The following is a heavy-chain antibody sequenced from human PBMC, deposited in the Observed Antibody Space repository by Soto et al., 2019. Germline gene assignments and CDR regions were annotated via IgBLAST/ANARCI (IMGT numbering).Heavy chain of an antibody. Sequence: QVQLVQSGAEVKKPGASVKVFCMASGYNFANYYMHWVRQAPGQGPEWMGIIDPDGGSTSYAQKFQGRVSMTSDTSTSTVYMELSSLRSDDTAVYYCASLIGVDVLRDYWGQGTLVTVSS. V-gene: IGHV1-46*01. CDR2: IDPDGGST. CDR1: GYNFANYY. D-gene: IGHD3-3*01. J-gene: IGHJ4*02. CDR3: ASLIGVDVLRDY.